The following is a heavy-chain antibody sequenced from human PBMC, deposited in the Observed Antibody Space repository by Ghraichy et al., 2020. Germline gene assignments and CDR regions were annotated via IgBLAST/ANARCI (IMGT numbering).Heavy chain of an antibody. Sequence: SETLSLTCTVSGGSISSYYWSWIRQPPGKGLEWIGYIYYSGSTNYNPSLKSRVTISVDTSKNQFSLKLSSVTAADTAVYYCASSSEEGVAYYFDYWGQGTLVTVSS. CDR2: IYYSGST. D-gene: IGHD2-15*01. J-gene: IGHJ4*02. CDR1: GGSISSYY. CDR3: ASSSEEGVAYYFDY. V-gene: IGHV4-59*01.